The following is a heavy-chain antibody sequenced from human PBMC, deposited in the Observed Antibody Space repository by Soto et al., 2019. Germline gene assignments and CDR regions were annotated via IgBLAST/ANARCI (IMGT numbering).Heavy chain of an antibody. CDR2: TYYRSRWYN. V-gene: IGHV6-1*01. Sequence: LSLTCAISGDIVSSKSAAWNWIRQSPSRGLEWLGRTYYRSRWYNEYAVSVKSRITINPDTSKKQFSLQLNSVTPEDTAVYYCAGTKSVFDYWGQVTQVTVSS. CDR3: AGTKSVFDY. CDR1: GDIVSSKSAA. J-gene: IGHJ4*02.